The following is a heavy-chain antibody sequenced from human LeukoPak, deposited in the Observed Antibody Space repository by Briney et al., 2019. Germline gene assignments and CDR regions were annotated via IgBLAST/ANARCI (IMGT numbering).Heavy chain of an antibody. J-gene: IGHJ4*02. Sequence: SETLSLTCAVYGGSISSYYWSWIRQPPGKGLEWIGYIYYSGSTNYNPSLKSRVTISVETSKNEFSLKLRSVTAADTAVYYCARVTGYRIEDYFDYWGQGTLVTVSS. CDR2: IYYSGST. CDR3: ARVTGYRIEDYFDY. V-gene: IGHV4-59*01. D-gene: IGHD6-13*01. CDR1: GGSISSYY.